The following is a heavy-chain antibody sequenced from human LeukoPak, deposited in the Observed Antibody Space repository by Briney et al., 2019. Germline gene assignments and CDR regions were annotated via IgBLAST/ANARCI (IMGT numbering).Heavy chain of an antibody. CDR2: TYYRSKWYN. CDR3: ARDPVTAPWAFDI. Sequence: SQTLSLTCAISGDSVSSNSAAWTWIRQSPSRGLEWLGRTYYRSKWYNDYAVSVKSRITINPDTSKNQFSLQLNSVTPEDTAVYYGARDPVTAPWAFDIWGQGTMVTVSS. CDR1: GDSVSSNSAA. J-gene: IGHJ3*02. D-gene: IGHD4-11*01. V-gene: IGHV6-1*01.